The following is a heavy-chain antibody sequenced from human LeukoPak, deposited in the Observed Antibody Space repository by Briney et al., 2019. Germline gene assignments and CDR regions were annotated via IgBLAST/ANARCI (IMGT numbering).Heavy chain of an antibody. CDR2: INGDGSST. D-gene: IGHD3-10*01. CDR3: AGSVLLWVGEFIAY. J-gene: IGHJ4*02. V-gene: IGHV3-74*03. CDR1: VFTLRRYW. Sequence: GGSLRHSSAPPVFTLRRYWRHCVRRAPGKGLVWVARINGDGSSTTYGDSVQGRVTISRDNAKNTLYLQMNSLRAEDTAVYYCAGSVLLWVGEFIAYCVQGALVTVSS.